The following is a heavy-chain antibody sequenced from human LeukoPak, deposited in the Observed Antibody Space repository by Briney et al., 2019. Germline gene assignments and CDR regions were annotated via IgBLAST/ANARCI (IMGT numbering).Heavy chain of an antibody. CDR3: ARDRGAFDI. V-gene: IGHV3-21*05. CDR1: GFTFSSYE. J-gene: IGHJ3*02. Sequence: PGGSLRLSCAASGFTFSSYEMNWVRQAPGKGLEWVSYISSSSSYIYYADSVKGRFTISRDNAKNSLYLQMNSLRAEDTAVYYCARDRGAFDIWGQGTMVTVSS. CDR2: ISSSSSYI. D-gene: IGHD3-10*01.